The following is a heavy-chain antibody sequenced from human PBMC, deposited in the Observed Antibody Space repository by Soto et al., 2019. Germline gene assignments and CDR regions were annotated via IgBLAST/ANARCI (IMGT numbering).Heavy chain of an antibody. CDR1: GFTFDDYA. CDR3: AKVMVFSLLHPNGYFYL. Sequence: EVQLVESGGGLVQPGRSLRLSCAASGFTFDDYAMHWVRQAPGKALEWVSGISWKSGRIGYADSGKGRFTISRDNAKNPLGVHMHRPRAKDTALYYCAKVMVFSLLHPNGYFYLCGRGTLVTFSS. J-gene: IGHJ2*01. V-gene: IGHV3-9*01. CDR2: ISWKSGRI. D-gene: IGHD3-3*01.